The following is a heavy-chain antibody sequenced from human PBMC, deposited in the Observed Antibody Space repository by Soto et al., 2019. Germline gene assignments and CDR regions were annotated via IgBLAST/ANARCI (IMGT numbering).Heavy chain of an antibody. Sequence: ASVKVSCKASGYTFTSYAMHWVRQAPGQRLEWMGWINAGNGNTKYSQKFQGRVTITRDTSASTAYMELSSLRSEDTAVYYCARDIIPGQNYHYYMDVWGKGTTVTVSS. J-gene: IGHJ6*03. CDR3: ARDIIPGQNYHYYMDV. CDR1: GYTFTSYA. D-gene: IGHD3-3*01. CDR2: INAGNGNT. V-gene: IGHV1-3*01.